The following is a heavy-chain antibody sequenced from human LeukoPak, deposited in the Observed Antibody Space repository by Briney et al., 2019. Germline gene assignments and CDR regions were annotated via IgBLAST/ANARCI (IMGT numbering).Heavy chain of an antibody. CDR3: ARQTGSGLFILP. CDR2: INHSGST. CDR1: GGSFSGYY. Sequence: SETLSLTCAVYGGSFSGYYWSWIRQPPGKGLEWIGEINHSGSTNYNPSLKSRVTISVDTSKNQFSLKLSSVTAANTAVYYCARQTGSGLFILPGGQGTLVTVSS. V-gene: IGHV4-34*01. D-gene: IGHD3/OR15-3a*01. J-gene: IGHJ4*02.